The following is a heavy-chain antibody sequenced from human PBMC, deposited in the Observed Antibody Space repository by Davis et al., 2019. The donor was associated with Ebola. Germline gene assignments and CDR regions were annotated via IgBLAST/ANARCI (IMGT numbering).Heavy chain of an antibody. D-gene: IGHD1-14*01. J-gene: IGHJ3*01. V-gene: IGHV3-33*01. CDR1: GFSFNTYG. CDR2: IWYDESRE. CDR3: ARDPAIGQPLSTFDV. Sequence: PGGSLRLSCAASGFSFNTYGMHWVRQAPGKGLEWLAVIWYDESREYIADSMKGRFTISRDNSRNTLFLQVNSLRVEDTAVYYCARDPAIGQPLSTFDVWGQGTTVTVAS.